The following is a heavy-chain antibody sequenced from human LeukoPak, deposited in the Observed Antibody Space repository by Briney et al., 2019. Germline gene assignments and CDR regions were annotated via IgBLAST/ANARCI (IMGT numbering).Heavy chain of an antibody. CDR2: INPNSGGT. Sequence: GASVKVSCKASGYTFTGYYIHWVRQAPGQGLEWMGWINPNSGGTNYAQKFQGRVTMTRDTSISTAYMEPSRLRSDDTAVYYCAAIAARRSADWFDPWGQGTLVTVSS. CDR1: GYTFTGYY. D-gene: IGHD6-6*01. V-gene: IGHV1-2*02. CDR3: AAIAARRSADWFDP. J-gene: IGHJ5*02.